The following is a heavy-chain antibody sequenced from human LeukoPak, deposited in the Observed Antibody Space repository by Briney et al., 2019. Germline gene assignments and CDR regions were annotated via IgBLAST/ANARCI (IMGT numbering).Heavy chain of an antibody. CDR3: ARDGPTSSSSWYDY. CDR2: IYSGGST. V-gene: IGHV3-53*01. CDR1: GFTVSSNY. Sequence: GGSLRLSCAASGFTVSSNYMSWVRQAPGKGLEWVSVIYSGGSTYYADSVKGRFTISRDNSKNTLYLQMNSLRAEDTAVYYCARDGPTSSSSWYDYWGQGTLVTVSS. J-gene: IGHJ4*02. D-gene: IGHD6-13*01.